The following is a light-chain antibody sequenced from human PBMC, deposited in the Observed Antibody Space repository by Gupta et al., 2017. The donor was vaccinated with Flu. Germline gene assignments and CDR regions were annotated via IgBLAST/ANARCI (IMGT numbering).Light chain of an antibody. CDR3: QQDNRWPRT. CDR1: QSIGSS. V-gene: IGKV3-15*01. Sequence: PGTLSVPLGERVTLSCRASQSIGSSLAWYQQTPGQAPRLLISGASTRAAGIPDRFSGSGSGTDFTLTISRLQSDDFAIYHCQQDNRWPRTFGQGTRVEIK. CDR2: GAS. J-gene: IGKJ1*01.